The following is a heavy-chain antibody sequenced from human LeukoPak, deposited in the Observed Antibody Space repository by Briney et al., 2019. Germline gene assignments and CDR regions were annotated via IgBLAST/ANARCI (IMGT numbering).Heavy chain of an antibody. V-gene: IGHV4-34*01. CDR3: ARDFLSYDGSENHFEDTFDI. CDR1: GGSFSGYY. CDR2: INHSGST. Sequence: PSETLSLTCAVYGGSFSGYYWSWIRQPPGKGLEWIGEINHSGSTNYNPSLKSRVTISVDTSKNQFSLKLSSVTAADTAVYYCARDFLSYDGSENHFEDTFDIWGQGTMVTVSS. J-gene: IGHJ3*02. D-gene: IGHD3-22*01.